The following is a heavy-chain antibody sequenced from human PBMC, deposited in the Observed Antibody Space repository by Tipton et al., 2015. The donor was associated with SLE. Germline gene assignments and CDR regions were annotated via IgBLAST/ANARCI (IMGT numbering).Heavy chain of an antibody. D-gene: IGHD1-26*01. V-gene: IGHV4-39*07. CDR1: GGSISSSSYY. CDR3: ARGGSGSYYHKVLWFFDL. CDR2: IYYSGRT. J-gene: IGHJ2*01. Sequence: TLSLTCTVSGGSISSSSYYWGWIRQPPGKGLEWIGSIYYSGRTNYNPSLKSRVTISIDTSENQFSLKLTSVTAADTAVYYCARGGSGSYYHKVLWFFDLWGHGTLVTVSS.